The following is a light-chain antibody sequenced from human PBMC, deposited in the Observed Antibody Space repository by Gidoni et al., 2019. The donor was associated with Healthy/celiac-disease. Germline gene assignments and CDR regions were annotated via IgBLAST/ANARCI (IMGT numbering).Light chain of an antibody. J-gene: IGKJ1*01. CDR2: DAS. CDR3: QLYNKYWT. CDR1: QSISSW. V-gene: IGKV1-5*01. Sequence: DIHMIQSPSPLSASVGDRDTITCGARQSISSWLAWYQQKPAKAPKLLYYDASSLESGVPSRFGGSGSGTEFTLTISRLQPDDFATYCCQLYNKYWTFGQGTKVEIK.